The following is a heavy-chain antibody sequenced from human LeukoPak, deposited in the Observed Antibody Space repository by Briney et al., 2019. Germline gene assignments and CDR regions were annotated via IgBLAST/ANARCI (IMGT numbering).Heavy chain of an antibody. Sequence: GGSLRLSCAASGFTFENYAMHWVRQPPGKGLEWLSLISWDGSGSYYEDSVKGRFTISRDNTKRYVYLQMNSLTVEDTAFYYCAKALRSTLVTPFDSWGQGTLVTVSS. CDR1: GFTFENYA. CDR3: AKALRSTLVTPFDS. CDR2: ISWDGSGS. V-gene: IGHV3-43D*03. J-gene: IGHJ4*02. D-gene: IGHD2-21*02.